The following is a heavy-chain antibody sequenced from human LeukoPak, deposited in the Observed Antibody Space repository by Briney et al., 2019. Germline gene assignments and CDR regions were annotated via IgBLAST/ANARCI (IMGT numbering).Heavy chain of an antibody. J-gene: IGHJ4*02. Sequence: ASVKVSCKASGGTFSSYAISWVRQAPGQGLEWMGGIIPIFGTANYAQKFQGRVTITADESTSTAYMELSSLRSEDTAVYYCASFLRGILTGYPSDYWGQGTLVTVSS. D-gene: IGHD3-9*01. CDR3: ASFLRGILTGYPSDY. CDR1: GGTFSSYA. CDR2: IIPIFGTA. V-gene: IGHV1-69*01.